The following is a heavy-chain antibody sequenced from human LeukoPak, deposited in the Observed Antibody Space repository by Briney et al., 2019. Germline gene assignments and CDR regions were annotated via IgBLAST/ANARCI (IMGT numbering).Heavy chain of an antibody. J-gene: IGHJ5*02. D-gene: IGHD3-3*01. Sequence: ASVKVSCKASGYTFTGYYMHWVRQAPGQGPEWMGWINPNSGGTNYAQKFQGRVTMTRDTSISTAYMELSRLRSDDTAVYYCARDHGYDFWSGYSANWFDPWGQGTLVTVSS. CDR3: ARDHGYDFWSGYSANWFDP. CDR2: INPNSGGT. CDR1: GYTFTGYY. V-gene: IGHV1-2*02.